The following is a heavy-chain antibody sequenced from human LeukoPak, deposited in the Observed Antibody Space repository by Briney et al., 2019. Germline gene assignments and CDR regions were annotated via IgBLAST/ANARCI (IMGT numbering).Heavy chain of an antibody. V-gene: IGHV3-21*01. CDR3: ARAHSGWYDY. CDR1: GFTFSSYS. J-gene: IGHJ4*02. Sequence: PGGSLRLSCAASGFTFSSYSMNWVRQAPGKGPEWVSSISSSSSYIYYADSVKGRFTISRDNAKNSLYLQMNSLRAEDTAVYYCARAHSGWYDYWGQGTLVTVSS. D-gene: IGHD6-19*01. CDR2: ISSSSSYI.